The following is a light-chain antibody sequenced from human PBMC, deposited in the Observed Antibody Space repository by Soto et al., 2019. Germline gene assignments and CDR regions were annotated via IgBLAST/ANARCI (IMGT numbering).Light chain of an antibody. V-gene: IGKV3-11*01. CDR3: QQHHDFPYT. Sequence: VLTQSPATLSLSPGNRAALSCRASQSVHTYLAWYQQKPGQAPRLLIYEASYRAPGVPDRFSGSGSGTDFTLTISSLEPEDFATYFCQQHHDFPYTFGQGTKLDIK. CDR2: EAS. J-gene: IGKJ2*01. CDR1: QSVHTY.